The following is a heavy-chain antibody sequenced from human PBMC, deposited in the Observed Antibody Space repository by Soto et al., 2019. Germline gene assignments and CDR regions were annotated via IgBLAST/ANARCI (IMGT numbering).Heavy chain of an antibody. D-gene: IGHD3-22*01. V-gene: IGHV1-18*01. Sequence: QVHLVQSGAEVKKPGASVNVSCKTSGYTFTRNGISWVRQAPGQGLEWMGLISPKSGSIKYAQKFQGRVIMTTDTSTSTAYMELRSLRSDATAVYYCVKDRDSNSWPSRDVWGPGTTVTVSS. CDR3: VKDRDSNSWPSRDV. CDR2: ISPKSGSI. CDR1: GYTFTRNG. J-gene: IGHJ6*02.